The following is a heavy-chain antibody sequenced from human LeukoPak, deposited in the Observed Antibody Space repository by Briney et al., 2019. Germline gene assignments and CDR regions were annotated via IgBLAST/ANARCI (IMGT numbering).Heavy chain of an antibody. CDR1: GGSISSYY. CDR2: IYTSGGT. V-gene: IGHV4-4*09. CDR3: ASSMSGSDWDNFDY. D-gene: IGHD5-12*01. Sequence: PSETLSLTCTVSGGSISSYYWSWIRQPPGKALKWIGYIYTSGGTKYNPSLKGRVTISLDTSKNQFSLKLSSVTASDTAVYYCASSMSGSDWDNFDYWGQGTLVTVSS. J-gene: IGHJ4*02.